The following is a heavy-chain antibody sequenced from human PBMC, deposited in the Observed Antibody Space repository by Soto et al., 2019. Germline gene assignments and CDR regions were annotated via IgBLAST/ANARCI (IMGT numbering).Heavy chain of an antibody. J-gene: IGHJ3*02. CDR2: IYYSGST. CDR3: ARGRDSFDI. Sequence: SETLSLTCTVSGGSISSYYWSWIRQPPGKGLEWIGYIYYSGSTNYNTSLKSRVTISVDTSKNQFSLKLISVPAADTAVYYCARGRDSFDIWGQGTMVTVSS. V-gene: IGHV4-59*01. CDR1: GGSISSYY.